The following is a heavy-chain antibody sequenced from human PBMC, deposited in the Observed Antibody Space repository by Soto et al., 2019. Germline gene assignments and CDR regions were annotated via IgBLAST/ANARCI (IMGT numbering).Heavy chain of an antibody. V-gene: IGHV3-23*01. J-gene: IGHJ3*02. CDR3: AKDLNEDYDSSGYTDAFDI. CDR2: ISGSGGST. CDR1: GFTFSSYA. Sequence: GGSLRLSCAASGFTFSSYAMSWVRQAPGKGLEWVSAISGSGGSTYYADSVKGRFTISRDNSKNTLYLQMNSLRAEDTAVYYCAKDLNEDYDSSGYTDAFDIWGQGTMVTVSS. D-gene: IGHD3-22*01.